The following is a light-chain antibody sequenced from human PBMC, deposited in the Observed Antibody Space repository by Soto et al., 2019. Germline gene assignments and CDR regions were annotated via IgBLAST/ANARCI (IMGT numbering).Light chain of an antibody. CDR2: HAS. V-gene: IGKV3-15*01. CDR1: QRVGIN. J-gene: IGKJ1*01. CDR3: QQYNNLPLT. Sequence: EIVMTQSPASLSVSPGETATLSCRASQRVGINLAWYQQKPGKAPRLLIYHASTRATGIPARFSGSGSGTDFTLTISSLQSEDFAFFYCQQYNNLPLTFGQGTKVEIK.